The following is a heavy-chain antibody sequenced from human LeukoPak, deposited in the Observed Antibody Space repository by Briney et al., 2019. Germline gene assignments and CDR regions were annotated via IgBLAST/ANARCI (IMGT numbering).Heavy chain of an antibody. Sequence: GASVKVSCKASGYTFTSYDINWVRQATGQGLEWMGWMNPNSGNTGYAQKFLGRVTMTRNTSISTAYMELSSLRSEDTAVYYCARGKKKVRGVIITRYYYYYMDVWGKGTTVTVSS. D-gene: IGHD3-10*01. CDR1: GYTFTSYD. J-gene: IGHJ6*03. CDR2: MNPNSGNT. CDR3: ARGKKKVRGVIITRYYYYYMDV. V-gene: IGHV1-8*01.